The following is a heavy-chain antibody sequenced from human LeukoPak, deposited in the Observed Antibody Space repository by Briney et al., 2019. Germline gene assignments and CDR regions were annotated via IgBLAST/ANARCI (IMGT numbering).Heavy chain of an antibody. CDR2: IYSGGST. Sequence: GGSLTPSCAASGFAVSNNYMSWVRQAPGKGLEWVSVIYSGGSTYYADSVKGRFTLSRDNSKNTLYLQMNSLRAEDTAVYYCARDGMVRGVKYYVDVWGKGTTVTVSS. V-gene: IGHV3-53*01. D-gene: IGHD3-10*01. J-gene: IGHJ6*03. CDR3: ARDGMVRGVKYYVDV. CDR1: GFAVSNNY.